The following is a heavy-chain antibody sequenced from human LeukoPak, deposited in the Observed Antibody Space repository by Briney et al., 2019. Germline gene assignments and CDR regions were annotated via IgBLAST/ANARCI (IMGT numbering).Heavy chain of an antibody. CDR1: GLTFSSYA. CDR2: ISGSSGHT. CDR3: ARGGYYDKEAFDM. D-gene: IGHD3-22*01. J-gene: IGHJ3*02. Sequence: GGSLRLSCAASGLTFSSYAMSWVRQAPGKGLEWVSAISGSSGHTYYADSVKGRFTISRDNSKNTLYLQMNSLRAEDTAVYYCARGGYYDKEAFDMWGQGTMVTVSS. V-gene: IGHV3-23*01.